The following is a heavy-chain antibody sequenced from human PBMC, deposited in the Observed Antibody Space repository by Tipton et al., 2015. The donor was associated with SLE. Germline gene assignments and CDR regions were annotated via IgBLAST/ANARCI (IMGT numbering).Heavy chain of an antibody. CDR2: MNPNSDNT. CDR1: GYTFTSYD. Sequence: QLVQSGAEVKKPGASVKVSCKASGYTFTSYDINWVRQATGQGLEWMGWMNPNSDNTGYAQKFQGRVTMTRDTSKSTAYMELSSLRSEDTAVYYCAREDDHRRHGRYIKHWAQATLFNV. J-gene: IGHJ1*01. D-gene: IGHD1-1*01. V-gene: IGHV1-8*01. CDR3: AREDDHRRHGRYIKH.